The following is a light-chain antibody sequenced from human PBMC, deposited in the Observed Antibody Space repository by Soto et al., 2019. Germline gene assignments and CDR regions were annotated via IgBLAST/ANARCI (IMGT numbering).Light chain of an antibody. V-gene: IGLV1-44*01. Sequence: QAVVTQPPSASGPPGQRVTISCSGSSSTIGSNTVTWYQQLPGTAPKLLIYSNNERPSGVPDRFSGSKSGTSASLAISGLQSEDEADYYCASWDDSLRGVFGTGTKLTVL. CDR3: ASWDDSLRGV. J-gene: IGLJ1*01. CDR2: SNN. CDR1: SSTIGSNT.